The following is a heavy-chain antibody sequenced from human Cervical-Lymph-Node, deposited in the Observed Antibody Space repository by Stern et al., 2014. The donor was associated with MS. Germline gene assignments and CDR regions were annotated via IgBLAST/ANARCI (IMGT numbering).Heavy chain of an antibody. D-gene: IGHD1-1*01. CDR1: GFTDSRDY. J-gene: IGHJ4*02. CDR3: ARDTSSPERSDW. V-gene: IGHV3-53*01. CDR2: ITHVGST. Sequence: EVQLVESGGGVIQPGGSLRISCTASGFTDSRDYMTWVRQAPGKGVGWVSLITHVGSTFYTDSVKGRFTISRDDSKNTVYLHMTSLRAEDTAMYYCARDTSSPERSDWWGQGTLVTVSS.